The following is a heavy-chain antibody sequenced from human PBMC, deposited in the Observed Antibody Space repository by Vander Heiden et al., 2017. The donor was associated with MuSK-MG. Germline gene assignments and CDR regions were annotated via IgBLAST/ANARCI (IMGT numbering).Heavy chain of an antibody. V-gene: IGHV3-23*01. Sequence: EVQLLESGGGLVQPGGSLRLSCAASGFTFSSYALSWVRQAPGKGLEWVSAISGSGGSTYYADSVKGRFTISRDNSKNTLYLQMNSLRAEDTAVYYCAKIRIVVVPAAMGDFDYWGQGTLVTVSS. J-gene: IGHJ4*02. CDR2: ISGSGGST. D-gene: IGHD2-2*01. CDR3: AKIRIVVVPAAMGDFDY. CDR1: GFTFSSYA.